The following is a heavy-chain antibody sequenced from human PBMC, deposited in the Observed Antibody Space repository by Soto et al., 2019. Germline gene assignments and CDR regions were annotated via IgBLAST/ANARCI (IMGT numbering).Heavy chain of an antibody. CDR2: TYSGGST. Sequence: EVHLVESGGGLMQPGGSLRLSCAASGFTVSTYNMIWVRQAPVKGLEWVSVTYSGGSTQYADSVKGRFTVSRDNSKNTLYLQMSSLRDEDTAVYYCARKLSGAVQGWAYGMDVWGRVNTVSVSS. D-gene: IGHD1-26*01. CDR1: GFTVSTYN. CDR3: ARKLSGAVQGWAYGMDV. J-gene: IGHJ6*02. V-gene: IGHV3-53*02.